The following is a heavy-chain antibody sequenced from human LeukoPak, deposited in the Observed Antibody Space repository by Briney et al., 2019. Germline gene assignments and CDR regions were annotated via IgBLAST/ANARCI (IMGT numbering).Heavy chain of an antibody. CDR2: ISYDGSNK. Sequence: PGGSLRPSCAASGFTFSSYAMHWVRQAPGKGLEWVAVISYDGSNKYYADSVKGRFTISRDNAKNSLYLQMNSLRAEDTAVYYCARDPELEPAAAGTGSIAVAGTENYWGQGTLVTVSS. J-gene: IGHJ4*02. CDR1: GFTFSSYA. V-gene: IGHV3-30-3*01. CDR3: ARDPELEPAAAGTGSIAVAGTENY. D-gene: IGHD6-19*01.